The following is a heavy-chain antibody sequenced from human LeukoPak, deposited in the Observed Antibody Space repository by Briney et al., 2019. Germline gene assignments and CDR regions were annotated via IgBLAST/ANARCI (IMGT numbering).Heavy chain of an antibody. CDR3: ARGDSSAPNDYYYYYMDV. Sequence: ASVKVSCKASGYTFTGYYMHWVRQAPGQGLEWMGWINPNSCGTNYAQKFQGRVTMTRDTSISTAYMELSRLRSDDTAVYYCARGDSSAPNDYYYYYMDVWGKGTTVTVSS. J-gene: IGHJ6*03. CDR1: GYTFTGYY. D-gene: IGHD6-19*01. CDR2: INPNSCGT. V-gene: IGHV1-2*02.